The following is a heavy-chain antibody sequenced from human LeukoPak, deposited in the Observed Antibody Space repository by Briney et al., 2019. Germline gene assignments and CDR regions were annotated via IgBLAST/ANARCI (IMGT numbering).Heavy chain of an antibody. V-gene: IGHV3-23*01. CDR1: GFTLRSYA. Sequence: GGALRLSCAASGFTLRSYAMSWGREAPGKGLGCVSAISAGGSTYYADSVKGRFPISRDNSKDTLYLQMNSLRAEDTAVYYCAKDLEKWLLGAFDLWGQGTMVTVSS. CDR2: ISAGGST. D-gene: IGHD6-19*01. CDR3: AKDLEKWLLGAFDL. J-gene: IGHJ3*01.